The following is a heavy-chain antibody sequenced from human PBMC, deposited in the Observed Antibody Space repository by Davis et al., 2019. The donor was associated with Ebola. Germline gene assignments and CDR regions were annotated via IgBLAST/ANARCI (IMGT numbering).Heavy chain of an antibody. CDR1: GGSFSGYY. J-gene: IGHJ3*02. CDR3: ASSGSYWNAFDI. D-gene: IGHD1-26*01. V-gene: IGHV4-34*09. CDR2: INHSGST. Sequence: LRLSCAVYGGSFSGYYWSWIRQPPGKGLEWIGEINHSGSTNYNPSLKSRVTISVDTSKNQFSLKLSSVTAADTAVYYWASSGSYWNAFDIWGQGTMVTVSS.